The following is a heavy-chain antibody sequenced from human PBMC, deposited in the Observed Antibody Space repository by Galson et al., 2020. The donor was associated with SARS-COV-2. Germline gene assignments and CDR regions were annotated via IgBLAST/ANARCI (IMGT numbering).Heavy chain of an antibody. CDR2: IDSDGSRT. J-gene: IGHJ5*02. Sequence: GGSLRLSCVASGFTFSNFWMHWVRQAPGQGLVWVAQIDSDGSRTTYADAVKGRFTVSRDNAKNTLYLHMNSLSAEDTGVYYCAREAAESSGWGWFDPWGQGTLVTASS. CDR3: AREAAESSGWGWFDP. D-gene: IGHD3-22*01. CDR1: GFTFSNFW. V-gene: IGHV3-74*01.